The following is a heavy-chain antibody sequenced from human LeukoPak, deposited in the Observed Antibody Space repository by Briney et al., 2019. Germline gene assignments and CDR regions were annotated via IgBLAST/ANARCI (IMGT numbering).Heavy chain of an antibody. Sequence: GGSLRLSCAASGFTVSSSYMNWVRQAPGKGLEWVSVIYSGSSTYYADSVKGRFTISRDNSKNTLYLQMNSLRAEDTAVYYCARGLAGAMAGYWGQGPLVTVSS. J-gene: IGHJ4*02. CDR2: IYSGSST. CDR3: ARGLAGAMAGY. D-gene: IGHD1-26*01. V-gene: IGHV3-53*01. CDR1: GFTVSSSY.